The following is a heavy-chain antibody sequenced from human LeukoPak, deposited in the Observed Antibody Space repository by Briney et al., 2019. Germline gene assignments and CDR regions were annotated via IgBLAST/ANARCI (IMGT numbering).Heavy chain of an antibody. V-gene: IGHV4-39*01. Sequence: SETLSLTCTVSGDSISSNNYFWDWIRQPPGKGLEWIATISYSGSTYYNPSLKSRVIISVDTSKDQFSLKLNSVTAADTAVYSCARRLGRSAAFDSWGQGTLVTVSS. J-gene: IGHJ4*02. CDR2: ISYSGST. CDR3: ARRLGRSAAFDS. CDR1: GDSISSNNYF. D-gene: IGHD3-3*01.